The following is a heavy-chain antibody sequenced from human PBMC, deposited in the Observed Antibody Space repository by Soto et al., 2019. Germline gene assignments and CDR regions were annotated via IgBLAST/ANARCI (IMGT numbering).Heavy chain of an antibody. V-gene: IGHV1-18*01. CDR1: GYTFSSFG. CDR2: ISAYNGNT. J-gene: IGHJ6*02. CDR3: ARVGSMGSGGGRYGMDV. Sequence: QVQLVQSGAEVKKPGASVKVSCKASGYTFSSFGINWVRQAPGQGLEWMGWISAYNGNTKYAQKLQGRVTTTTDTTPSAAYMEAGGLRSDDRDVNYCARVGSMGSGGGRYGMDVWGQGTTVTVSS. D-gene: IGHD3-10*01.